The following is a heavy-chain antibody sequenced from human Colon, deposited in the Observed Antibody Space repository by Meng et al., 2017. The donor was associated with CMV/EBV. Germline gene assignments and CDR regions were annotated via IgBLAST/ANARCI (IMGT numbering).Heavy chain of an antibody. CDR1: GFTFSSYS. J-gene: IGHJ6*02. CDR3: ARDTVTADYYYYYGMDV. Sequence: GESLKISCAASGFTFSSYSMNWVRQAPGKGLEWVSSISSSSSYIYYADSVKGRFTSSRDNAKNSLYLQMNSLRAEDTAVYYCARDTVTADYYYYYGMDVWGQGTTVTVSS. V-gene: IGHV3-21*01. CDR2: ISSSSSYI. D-gene: IGHD4-11*01.